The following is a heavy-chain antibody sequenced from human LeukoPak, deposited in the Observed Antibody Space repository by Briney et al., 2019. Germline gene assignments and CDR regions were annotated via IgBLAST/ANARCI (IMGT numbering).Heavy chain of an antibody. J-gene: IGHJ4*02. V-gene: IGHV4-4*02. Sequence: SETLSLTCAVSGGSISSSNWWSWVRQPPGKGLEWIGEIYHSGSTNYNPSLKSRVTISVDKSKNQFSLKLSSVTAADTAVYYCARVRYFDWLSIIYYFDYWGQGTLVTVSS. CDR3: ARVRYFDWLSIIYYFDY. CDR2: IYHSGST. CDR1: GGSISSSNW. D-gene: IGHD3-9*01.